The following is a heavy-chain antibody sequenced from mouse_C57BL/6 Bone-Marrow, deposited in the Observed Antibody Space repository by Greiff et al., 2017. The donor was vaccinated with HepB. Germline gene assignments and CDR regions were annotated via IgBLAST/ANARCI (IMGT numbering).Heavy chain of an antibody. CDR3: ARQLSLLEAMDY. CDR2: INSDGGST. D-gene: IGHD3-2*02. Sequence: DVHLVESGGGLVQPGESLKLSCESNEYEFPSHDMSWVRKTPEKRLELVAAINSDGGSTYYPDTMERRFIISRDNTKKTLYLQMSSLRSEDTALYYCARQLSLLEAMDYWGQGTSVTVSS. J-gene: IGHJ4*01. V-gene: IGHV5-2*01. CDR1: EYEFPSHD.